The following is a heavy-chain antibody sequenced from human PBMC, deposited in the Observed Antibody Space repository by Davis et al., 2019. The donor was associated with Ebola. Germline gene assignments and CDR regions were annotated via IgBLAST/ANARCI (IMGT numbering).Heavy chain of an antibody. J-gene: IGHJ4*02. V-gene: IGHV1-69*06. CDR2: ITPIFGTA. CDR3: ARGSQDTTIFLDFIY. Sequence: SVKVSCKASGGTFSSFAISWVRQAPGQGLEWMGGITPIFGTANYAQKFQGRVTITADKSTSTAYMELRSLRSEDTAVYYCARGSQDTTIFLDFIYWGQGTLVIVSS. CDR1: GGTFSSFA. D-gene: IGHD5-18*01.